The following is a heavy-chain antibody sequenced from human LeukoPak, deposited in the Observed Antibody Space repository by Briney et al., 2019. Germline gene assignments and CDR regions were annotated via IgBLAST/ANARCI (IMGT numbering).Heavy chain of an antibody. CDR2: ISVSGGST. D-gene: IGHD1-26*01. CDR1: GFTFSSYA. Sequence: PGGSLRLSCAASGFTFSSYAMSWVRQAPGKGLEWVSAISVSGGSTYYADSVKGRFTISRDNSKNMLYLQMNSLRAEDTAEYYCARVGRSGSYYPNYWGQGTLVTVSS. V-gene: IGHV3-23*01. J-gene: IGHJ4*02. CDR3: ARVGRSGSYYPNY.